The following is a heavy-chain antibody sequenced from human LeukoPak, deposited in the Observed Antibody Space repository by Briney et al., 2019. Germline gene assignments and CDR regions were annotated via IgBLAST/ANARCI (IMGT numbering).Heavy chain of an antibody. Sequence: SVKVSCKASGGTFSSYAISWVRQAPGQGLEWMGRIIPIFGTANYAQKFQGRVTITTDESTSTAYMELSSLRSEDTAVYYCARDLYSSGWYYEEKPFDYWGQETLVTVSS. J-gene: IGHJ4*02. CDR3: ARDLYSSGWYYEEKPFDY. D-gene: IGHD6-19*01. V-gene: IGHV1-69*05. CDR1: GGTFSSYA. CDR2: IIPIFGTA.